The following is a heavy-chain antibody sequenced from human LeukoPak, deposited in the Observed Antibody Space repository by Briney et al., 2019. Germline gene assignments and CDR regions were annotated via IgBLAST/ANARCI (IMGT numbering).Heavy chain of an antibody. J-gene: IGHJ4*02. CDR2: ISGSGDST. Sequence: GGAVRLSCAASGITFSSYAMSWVRQAPGKGLEWVSAISGSGDSTYYADSVKGRFTISRDNSKNTLYLQMNSLRAEDTAVYYCARVNHHIVAINPFDYWGQGTLVT. D-gene: IGHD5-12*01. V-gene: IGHV3-23*01. CDR3: ARVNHHIVAINPFDY. CDR1: GITFSSYA.